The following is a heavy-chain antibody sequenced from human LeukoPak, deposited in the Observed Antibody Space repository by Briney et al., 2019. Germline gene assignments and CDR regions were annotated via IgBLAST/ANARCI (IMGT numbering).Heavy chain of an antibody. CDR1: GYTLTELS. Sequence: ASVKVSCKVSGYTLTELSMHWVRQAPGKGLEWMGGFDPEDGETIYAQKFQGRVTMTEDTSTDTAYMELSSLRSEDTAVYYCATDLPGNDAFDICGQGTMVTVSS. V-gene: IGHV1-24*01. CDR3: ATDLPGNDAFDI. J-gene: IGHJ3*02. D-gene: IGHD3-10*01. CDR2: FDPEDGET.